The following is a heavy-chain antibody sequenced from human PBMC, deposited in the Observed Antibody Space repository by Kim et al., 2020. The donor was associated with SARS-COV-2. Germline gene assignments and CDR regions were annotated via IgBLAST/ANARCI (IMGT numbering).Heavy chain of an antibody. Sequence: GGSLRLSCAASGFTFSDHYMDWVRQAPGKGLEWVGRTRNKANSYTTEYAASVKGRFTISRDDSKNSLYLQMNSLKTEDTAVYYCARSTWDSGYITQYWGQGTLVTVSS. CDR2: TRNKANSYTT. V-gene: IGHV3-72*01. J-gene: IGHJ4*02. D-gene: IGHD5-12*01. CDR3: ARSTWDSGYITQY. CDR1: GFTFSDHY.